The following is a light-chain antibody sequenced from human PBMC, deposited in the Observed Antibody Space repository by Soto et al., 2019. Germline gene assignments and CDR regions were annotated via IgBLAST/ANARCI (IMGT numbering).Light chain of an antibody. CDR3: QQADSIPLT. CDR2: AAS. Sequence: DIQMTQSPSIVSASVGDRVTITCRASQDISKWLAWYQQKPGRAPKILIFAASTLQRGVPSRFSGSGSGTDFTLTISSLQPEDSATYYCQQADSIPLTFGGGTKVDFK. V-gene: IGKV1-12*01. J-gene: IGKJ4*01. CDR1: QDISKW.